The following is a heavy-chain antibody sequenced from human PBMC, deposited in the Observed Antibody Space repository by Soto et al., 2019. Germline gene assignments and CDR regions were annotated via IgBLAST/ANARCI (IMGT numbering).Heavy chain of an antibody. V-gene: IGHV3-66*01. CDR1: GFTVSNSY. Sequence: EVQLVESGGGLVQSGGSLTLSCAASGFTVSNSYMSWVRQAPGKGLEWVSAIYSGGSSYYADSVKGRFTISRDNSRHTLYLHMNRLRAEDTAVYFCARCDGSATYCFFLAYWGHGTPVTVSS. J-gene: IGHJ4*01. D-gene: IGHD3-10*01. CDR3: ARCDGSATYCFFLAY. CDR2: IYSGGSS.